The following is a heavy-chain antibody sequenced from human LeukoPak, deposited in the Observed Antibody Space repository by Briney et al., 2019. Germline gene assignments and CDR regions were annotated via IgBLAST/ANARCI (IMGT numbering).Heavy chain of an antibody. V-gene: IGHV4-4*07. CDR1: GGSISSYY. CDR3: VRSTTVVTSGAFDI. CDR2: IYTTGST. Sequence: SETLSLTSTVPGGSISSYYTSWIWQPAGKGLECISRIYTTGSTNYNPSLKSRDTMSVDTTKNQLSMMQCPVSAPNTHLYNSVRSTTVVTSGAFDIWGQGTMVTVSS. J-gene: IGHJ3*02. D-gene: IGHD4-23*01.